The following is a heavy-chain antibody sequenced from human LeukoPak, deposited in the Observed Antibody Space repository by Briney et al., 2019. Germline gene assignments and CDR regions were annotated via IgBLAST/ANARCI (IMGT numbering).Heavy chain of an antibody. CDR2: ISGSGGST. CDR3: AKESGAFDYFDY. V-gene: IGHV3-23*01. Sequence: GGSLRVSCAASGFTFSSYAMSWVRQARGKGLEWVSAISGSGGSTYYADSVKGRFTISRDNSKNTLYLQMNSLRAEDTAVYYCAKESGAFDYFDYWGQGTLVTVSS. J-gene: IGHJ4*02. D-gene: IGHD3-16*01. CDR1: GFTFSSYA.